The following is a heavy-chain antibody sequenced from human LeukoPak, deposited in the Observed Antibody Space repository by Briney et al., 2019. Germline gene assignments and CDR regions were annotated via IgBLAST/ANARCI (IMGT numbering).Heavy chain of an antibody. CDR1: GFTFSSYW. Sequence: PGGSLRLSCAASGFTFSSYWMHWVRQAPGKGLVWVSRINSDGSSTSYADSVKGRFTISRDNAKNTLYLQMNSLRAEDTALYYCAKSDGELWFGELLFFDYWGQGTLVTVSS. V-gene: IGHV3-74*01. CDR3: AKSDGELWFGELLFFDY. J-gene: IGHJ4*02. CDR2: INSDGSST. D-gene: IGHD3-10*01.